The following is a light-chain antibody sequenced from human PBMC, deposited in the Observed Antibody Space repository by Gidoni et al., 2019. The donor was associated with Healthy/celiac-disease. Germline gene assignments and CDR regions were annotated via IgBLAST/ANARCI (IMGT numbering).Light chain of an antibody. CDR1: QGISSY. CDR2: AAS. Sequence: IQFTQSTSSLSASVGDRVHITCRARQGISSYLACYQQKPGKAPKLLIYAASTLQSGVPSRFSGSGSGTDFTLTISSLQPEDFATYYCQQLNSYPLTFGPGNKVDIK. J-gene: IGKJ3*01. V-gene: IGKV1-9*01. CDR3: QQLNSYPLT.